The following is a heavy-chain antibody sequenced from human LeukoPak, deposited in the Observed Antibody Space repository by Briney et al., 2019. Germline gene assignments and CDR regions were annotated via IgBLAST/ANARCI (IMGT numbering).Heavy chain of an antibody. V-gene: IGHV3-30*02. Sequence: GGSLRLSCAASGFIFSSYGMHWVRQAPDKGLEWVAFIRYDGSRKYYADSVKGRFTISRDNSKNTLYLQMNSLRAEDTAVYYCARGSIAAAFYYYYYMDVWGKGTTVTVSS. D-gene: IGHD6-13*01. CDR3: ARGSIAAAFYYYYYMDV. CDR2: IRYDGSRK. CDR1: GFIFSSYG. J-gene: IGHJ6*03.